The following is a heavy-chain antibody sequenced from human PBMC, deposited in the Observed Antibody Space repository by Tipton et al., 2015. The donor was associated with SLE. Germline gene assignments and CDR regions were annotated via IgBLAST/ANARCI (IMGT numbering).Heavy chain of an antibody. CDR1: GFPFSGYE. D-gene: IGHD3-3*01. CDR2: IYYSGST. J-gene: IGHJ4*02. CDR3: ARQDFWSGYTSY. V-gene: IGHV4-38-2*01. Sequence: LRLSCAASGFPFSGYEMYWVRQPPGKGLEWIGSIYYSGSTYYNPSLKSRVTISVDTSKNQFSLKLSSVTAADTAVYYCARQDFWSGYTSYWGQGTLVTVSS.